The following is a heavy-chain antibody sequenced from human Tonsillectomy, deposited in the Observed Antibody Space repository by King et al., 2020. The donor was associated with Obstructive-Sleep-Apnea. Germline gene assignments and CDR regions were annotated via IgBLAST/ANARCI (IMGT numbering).Heavy chain of an antibody. CDR3: ARRLRGFSSSWSIGY. CDR2: IFPGDSDT. Sequence: FQLVQSGAEVKKPGESLRISCKGSGYSFTHFWIGWVRQMPGKGLEWMGVIFPGDSDTSYSPSFHGQVTISADKSISTASLQWSSLKASDTAMYYCARRLRGFSSSWSIGYWGQGTLVTVSS. D-gene: IGHD6-13*01. V-gene: IGHV5-51*01. J-gene: IGHJ4*02. CDR1: GYSFTHFW.